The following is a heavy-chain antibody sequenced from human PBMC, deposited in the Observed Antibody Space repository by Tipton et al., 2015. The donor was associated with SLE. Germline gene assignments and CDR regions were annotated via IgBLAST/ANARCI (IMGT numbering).Heavy chain of an antibody. J-gene: IGHJ3*02. D-gene: IGHD2-21*02. Sequence: TLSLTCTVSGDSISNSDYYWGWIRQPPGKGLEWIGNIHHSGRTYYNPSLISRPTMSVDTSNNQLSLRLSSVTAADTAVYYCARHRDGACCDAFDIWGQGTMVTVSS. CDR3: ARHRDGACCDAFDI. CDR2: IHHSGRT. V-gene: IGHV4-39*07. CDR1: GDSISNSDYY.